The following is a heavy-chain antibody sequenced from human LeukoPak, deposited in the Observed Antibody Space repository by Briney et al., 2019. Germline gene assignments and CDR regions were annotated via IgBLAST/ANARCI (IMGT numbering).Heavy chain of an antibody. CDR3: AIPIQDFDY. CDR2: ISGSGGST. CDR1: GFTFSSYS. J-gene: IGHJ4*02. Sequence: GGSLRLSCAASGFTFSSYSMNWVRQAPGKGLEWVSAISGSGGSTYYADSVKGRFTISRDNSKNTLYLQMNSLRAEDTAVYYCAIPIQDFDYWGQGTLVTVSS. D-gene: IGHD5-18*01. V-gene: IGHV3-23*01.